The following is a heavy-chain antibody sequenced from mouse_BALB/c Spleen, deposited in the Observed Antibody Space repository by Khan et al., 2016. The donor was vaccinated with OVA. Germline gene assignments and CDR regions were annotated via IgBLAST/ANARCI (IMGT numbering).Heavy chain of an antibody. CDR2: ISSGGNYT. Sequence: EVELVESGGDLVKPGGSLKLSCAASGFTFSSYDMSWVRQTPDKRLEWVATISSGGNYTYYPDNVKGRFTISRDNAKNTLYLQMNSLKSEDTAMYYCATLYYYFSRVDFDYWGQGTTLTVSS. V-gene: IGHV5-6*01. CDR1: GFTFSSYD. CDR3: ATLYYYFSRVDFDY. D-gene: IGHD1-1*01. J-gene: IGHJ2*01.